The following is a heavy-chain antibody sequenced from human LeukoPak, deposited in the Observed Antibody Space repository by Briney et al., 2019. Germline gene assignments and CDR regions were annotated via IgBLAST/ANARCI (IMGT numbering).Heavy chain of an antibody. J-gene: IGHJ6*04. CDR3: ARGGSCSSTSCYDRYYGMDV. CDR2: INPNSGGT. CDR1: GYTFTGYY. Sequence: ASVKVSCKASGYTFTGYYMHWVRQAPGQGLEWMGWINPNSGGTNYAQKFQGWVTMTRDTSISTAYMELSRLRSDDTAVYYCARGGSCSSTSCYDRYYGMDVWSKGTTVTVSS. D-gene: IGHD2-2*01. V-gene: IGHV1-2*04.